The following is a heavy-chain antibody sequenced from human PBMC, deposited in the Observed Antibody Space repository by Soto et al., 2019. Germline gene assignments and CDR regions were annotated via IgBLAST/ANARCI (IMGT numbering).Heavy chain of an antibody. V-gene: IGHV3-48*02. CDR1: GFTFSSYS. D-gene: IGHD6-13*01. CDR2: ISSSSSTI. Sequence: PGGSLRLSCAASGFTFSSYSMNWVRQAPGKGLEWVSYISSSSSTIYYADSVKGRFTISRDNAKNSLYLQMNSLRDEDTAVYYCAREGGGSSWYVVNYYYGMDVWGQGTTVTVSS. J-gene: IGHJ6*02. CDR3: AREGGGSSWYVVNYYYGMDV.